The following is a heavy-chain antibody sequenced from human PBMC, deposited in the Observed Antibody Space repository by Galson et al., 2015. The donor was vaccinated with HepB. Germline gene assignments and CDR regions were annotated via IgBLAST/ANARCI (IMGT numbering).Heavy chain of an antibody. CDR1: GFTFSSYA. D-gene: IGHD2-21*02. V-gene: IGHV3-30*04. CDR2: ITYDGGNK. J-gene: IGHJ4*01. Sequence: SLRLSCAASGFTFSSYAMHWVRQAPGKGLDWVAVITYDGGNKYYADSVKGRFTISRDNSGNTLYLQMNSLRTDDTAVYYCARLGGRGGDCCEVDFWGHGTLVTVSS. CDR3: ARLGGRGGDCCEVDF.